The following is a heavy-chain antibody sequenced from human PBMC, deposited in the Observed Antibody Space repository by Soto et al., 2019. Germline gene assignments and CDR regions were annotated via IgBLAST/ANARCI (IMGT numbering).Heavy chain of an antibody. CDR1: GYTFTSYD. D-gene: IGHD3-3*01. CDR2: MNPNSGNT. Sequence: ASVKVSCKASGYTFTSYDINWVRQATGQGLEWMGWMNPNSGNTGYAQKFQGRVTMTRNTSISTAYMELSSLRSEDTAVYYCARGFTIFGVVNWFDPWGQGTLVTVSS. CDR3: ARGFTIFGVVNWFDP. V-gene: IGHV1-8*01. J-gene: IGHJ5*02.